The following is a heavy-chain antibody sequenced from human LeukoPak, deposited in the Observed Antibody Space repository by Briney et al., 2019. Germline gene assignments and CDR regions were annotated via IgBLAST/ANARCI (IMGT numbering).Heavy chain of an antibody. J-gene: IGHJ4*02. CDR1: GFSLSTSGVG. V-gene: IGHV2-5*02. Sequence: SGPTLVKPTQTLTLTCTFSGFSLSTSGVGVGWIRQPPGKALEWLALIYWDDDKRHSPSLKSRLTITKDTSKNQVVLTMTNMDPVDTATYYCAHRHRGAAAGTWSHWGQGTLVTVSS. CDR2: IYWDDDK. D-gene: IGHD6-13*01. CDR3: AHRHRGAAAGTWSH.